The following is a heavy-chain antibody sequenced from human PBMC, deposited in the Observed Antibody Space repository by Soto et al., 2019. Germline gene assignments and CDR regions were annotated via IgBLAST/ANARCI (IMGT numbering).Heavy chain of an antibody. CDR3: ASIGYCSGGSCYFDWFDP. V-gene: IGHV1-69*13. CDR1: GGTFSSYA. D-gene: IGHD2-15*01. CDR2: IIPIFGTA. J-gene: IGHJ5*02. Sequence: SVKVSCKASGGTFSSYAISWLRQAPGQGLEWMGGIIPIFGTANYAQKFQGRVTITADESTSTAYMELSSLRSEDTAVYYCASIGYCSGGSCYFDWFDPWGQGTLVTVSS.